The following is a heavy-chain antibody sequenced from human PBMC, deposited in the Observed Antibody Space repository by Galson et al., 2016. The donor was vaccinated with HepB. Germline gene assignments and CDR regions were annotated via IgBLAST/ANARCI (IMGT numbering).Heavy chain of an antibody. D-gene: IGHD5-24*01. CDR3: AKGKGWDYFDN. Sequence: SLRLSCAAFGFSFTNSAMGWVRQAPGKGLEWVSLITGNGGRTYYADSVKGRLTISRDNSKNTLYLQMNSLRVEVTAVYYCAKGKGWDYFDNWGQGTLVTVSS. CDR1: GFSFTNSA. CDR2: ITGNGGRT. J-gene: IGHJ4*02. V-gene: IGHV3-23*01.